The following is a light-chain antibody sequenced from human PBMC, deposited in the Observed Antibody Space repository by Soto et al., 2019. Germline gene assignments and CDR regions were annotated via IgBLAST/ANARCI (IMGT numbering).Light chain of an antibody. CDR1: QSSSSVY. V-gene: IGKV3-20*01. CDR2: GAS. J-gene: IGKJ1*01. CDR3: QQYGSSPRT. Sequence: EIVMTQSPGTLSLSPEERATLSRRATQSSSSVYLAWYQQKPGQAPSLLIYGASSRATGIPDRFSGSGSGTDFTLTISRLEPEDFAVYYCQQYGSSPRTFGQGTKVDIK.